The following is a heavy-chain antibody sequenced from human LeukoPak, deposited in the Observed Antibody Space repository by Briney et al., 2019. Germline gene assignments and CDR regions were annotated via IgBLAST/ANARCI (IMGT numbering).Heavy chain of an antibody. CDR2: ISGPGSSE. CDR1: GFTFNEYA. Sequence: PGGSLRLSCVASGFTFNEYALNWVRQAPGKGLEWVSGISGPGSSEYYTDSVKGRFTISRDNSKNTLYLQMNSLRAEDTAVYYCAKPGGPGIAARGAFDLWGQGTMVIVSS. D-gene: IGHD6-25*01. V-gene: IGHV3-23*01. CDR3: AKPGGPGIAARGAFDL. J-gene: IGHJ3*01.